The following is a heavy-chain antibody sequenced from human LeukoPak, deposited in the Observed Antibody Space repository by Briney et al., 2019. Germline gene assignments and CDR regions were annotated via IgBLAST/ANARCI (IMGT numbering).Heavy chain of an antibody. CDR3: ATEYFGSYNY. J-gene: IGHJ4*02. CDR1: GFTFSNAW. V-gene: IGHV3-15*01. CDR2: IKSNTDGVTT. D-gene: IGHD1-26*01. Sequence: GGSLTLSCAAYGFTFSNAWMSWVRQAPGKGLEWVGHIKSNTDGVTTDYAEPVKGRFTISRDDSKTTLYLQMNSLKTEDTALYYCATEYFGSYNYWGQGTLVTVSS.